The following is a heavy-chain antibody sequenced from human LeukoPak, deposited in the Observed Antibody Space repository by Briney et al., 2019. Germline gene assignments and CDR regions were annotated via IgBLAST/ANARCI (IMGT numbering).Heavy chain of an antibody. V-gene: IGHV4-39*01. CDR3: ARWRTARTGFDY. CDR1: GGSISSNSYY. J-gene: IGHJ4*02. CDR2: IYYSGSP. Sequence: SETLSLTCTVSGGSISSNSYYWGWIRQPPGKGLEWIGSIYYSGSPYYNPSLKSRVTISVDTSKDQFSLKVISVTAADTAVYYCARWRTARTGFDYWGQGTLVTVSS. D-gene: IGHD3/OR15-3a*01.